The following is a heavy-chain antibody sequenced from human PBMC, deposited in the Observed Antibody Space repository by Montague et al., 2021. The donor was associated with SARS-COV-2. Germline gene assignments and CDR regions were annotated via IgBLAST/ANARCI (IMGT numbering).Heavy chain of an antibody. CDR1: GFTFSNYG. V-gene: IGHV3-30*18. CDR3: AKDWWIKIAAPEYFDY. D-gene: IGHD6-25*01. J-gene: IGHJ4*02. Sequence: SLRLSCAASGFTFSNYGIHWVRQAPGKGLEWVAVISYDGSNKYYADSVKGRFTISRDNSKNTLYLQMNSLRTEDTAVYYCAKDWWIKIAAPEYFDYWGLGTLVTVSS. CDR2: ISYDGSNK.